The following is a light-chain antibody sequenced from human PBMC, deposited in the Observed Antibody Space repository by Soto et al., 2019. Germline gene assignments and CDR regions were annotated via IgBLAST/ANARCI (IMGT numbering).Light chain of an antibody. CDR1: QSVTSSY. V-gene: IGKV3-20*01. CDR2: GAS. CDR3: QQYVSSPRT. Sequence: EIVLTQSPGTLSLSPGERATLSCRASQSVTSSYFAWYQQKPGQAPRLLIYGASSRATGIPDRFSGSGSGTDFTLTISRLEPEDFAVYYCQQYVSSPRTFGQGTKLEIK. J-gene: IGKJ2*02.